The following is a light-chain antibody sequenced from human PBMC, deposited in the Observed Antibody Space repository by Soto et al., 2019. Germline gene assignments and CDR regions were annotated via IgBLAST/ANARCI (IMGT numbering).Light chain of an antibody. J-gene: IGKJ1*01. CDR1: RSISSY. CDR2: KAS. V-gene: IGKV1-5*03. CDR3: QQYNSYWT. Sequence: DIHMTQSPSSLSASVLDIVTITFRASRSISSYLNWYQQKPGKAPKLLIYKASSLESGVPSRFSGSGSGTEFTLTISSLQTDDFATYYCQQYNSYWTFGQGTKVDIK.